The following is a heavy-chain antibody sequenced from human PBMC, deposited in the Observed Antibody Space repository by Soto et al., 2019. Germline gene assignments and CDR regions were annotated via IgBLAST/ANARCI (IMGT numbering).Heavy chain of an antibody. Sequence: VGSLRLSCAASGFSFRNYAMSWVRQSPGKGLEWISTLTGSSSNTYYADSVKGRFAISRDNSRNTLYLQMHSLTAEDTAVYYCANGRATYGLLTHECWGQGIRVTVSS. CDR2: LTGSSSNT. J-gene: IGHJ4*02. V-gene: IGHV3-23*01. CDR3: ANGRATYGLLTHEC. D-gene: IGHD3-9*01. CDR1: GFSFRNYA.